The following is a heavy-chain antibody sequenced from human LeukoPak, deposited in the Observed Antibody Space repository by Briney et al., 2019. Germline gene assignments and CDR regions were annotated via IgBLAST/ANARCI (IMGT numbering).Heavy chain of an antibody. J-gene: IGHJ4*02. D-gene: IGHD6-13*01. Sequence: GGSLRLSCAASGFTFSDHYMSWIRQAPGKGLEWDSYISGTTSYTNYADSVKGRFTISRDNAKNSLYLQMNRLRVEDTAVYYCASDNNRQSSSWGEVDYWGQGTLVTVSS. V-gene: IGHV3-11*05. CDR1: GFTFSDHY. CDR3: ASDNNRQSSSWGEVDY. CDR2: ISGTTSYT.